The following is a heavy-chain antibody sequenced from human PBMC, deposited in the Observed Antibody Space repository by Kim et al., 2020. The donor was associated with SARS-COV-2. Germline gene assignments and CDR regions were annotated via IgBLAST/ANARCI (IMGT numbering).Heavy chain of an antibody. D-gene: IGHD2-2*01. J-gene: IGHJ4*02. Sequence: SVKGRFTISKNNAKTTLYLKMNRLGAEDTAVYYCARMVLGYCGGSSCFGYWGQGTLVTVSS. CDR3: ARMVLGYCGGSSCFGY. V-gene: IGHV3-74*01.